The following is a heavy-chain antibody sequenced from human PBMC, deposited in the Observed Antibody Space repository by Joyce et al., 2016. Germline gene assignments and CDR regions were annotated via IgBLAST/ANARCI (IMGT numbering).Heavy chain of an antibody. V-gene: IGHV1-18*01. J-gene: IGHJ5*02. CDR2: ISAYNGNT. CDR1: GYTFTNYG. Sequence: QVQLVQSGAEVKKPGASVKVSCKASGYTFTNYGISWVRQAPGQGLEWMGWISAYNGNTNYAQKLQGRVTMTTDTSTSTAYMELRSLRSDDTAVYYCAREAYDCSGGSCYSSWFDPWGQGTLVTVSS. CDR3: AREAYDCSGGSCYSSWFDP. D-gene: IGHD2-15*01.